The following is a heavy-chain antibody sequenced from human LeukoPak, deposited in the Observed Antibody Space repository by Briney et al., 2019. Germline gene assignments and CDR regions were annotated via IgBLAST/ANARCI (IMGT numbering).Heavy chain of an antibody. CDR1: GYTFTGYY. Sequence: ASVKVSCKASGYTFTGYYMHWVRQAPGQGLEWMGWINPNSGGTNYAQKFQGRATMTRDTSIGTAYMELSRLGSDDTAVYYCARAGLAARRWFDPWGQGTLVTVSS. J-gene: IGHJ5*02. D-gene: IGHD6-6*01. CDR3: ARAGLAARRWFDP. CDR2: INPNSGGT. V-gene: IGHV1-2*02.